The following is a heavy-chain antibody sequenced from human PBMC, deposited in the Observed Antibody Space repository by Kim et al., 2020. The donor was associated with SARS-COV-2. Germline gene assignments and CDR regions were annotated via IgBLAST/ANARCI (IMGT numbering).Heavy chain of an antibody. D-gene: IGHD6-13*01. Sequence: TNYNQSLKSRVTISVDTSKNQFSLKLSSVTAADTAVYYCARVRIAAGFDYWGQGTLVTVSS. CDR2: T. J-gene: IGHJ4*02. CDR3: ARVRIAAGFDY. V-gene: IGHV4-34*01.